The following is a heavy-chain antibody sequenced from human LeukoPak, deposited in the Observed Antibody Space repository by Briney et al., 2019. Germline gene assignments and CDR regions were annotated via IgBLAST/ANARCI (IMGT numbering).Heavy chain of an antibody. J-gene: IGHJ6*04. D-gene: IGHD3-9*01. Sequence: PSETLSLTCTVSGGSVSSGSYYWSWIRQPPGKGLEWIGYIYYSGSTNYNPSLKSRVTISVDTSKNQFSLKLSSVTAADTAVYYCARGDYDILTRTYYYYYYGMDVWGKGTTVTVSS. CDR2: IYYSGST. CDR3: ARGDYDILTRTYYYYYYGMDV. CDR1: GGSVSSGSYY. V-gene: IGHV4-61*01.